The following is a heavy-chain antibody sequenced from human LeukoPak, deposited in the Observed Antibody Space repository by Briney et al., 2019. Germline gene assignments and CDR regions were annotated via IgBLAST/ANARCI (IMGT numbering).Heavy chain of an antibody. Sequence: GGSLRLSCAASGFTFSSYWMSWVRQAPGKGLDWVANIKQDGSEKYYVDSVKGRFTVSRDNAKNSLYLQMNSLRAEDTAVYYCARVYRSSSGYCFDFWGQGTLVTVSS. CDR1: GFTFSSYW. J-gene: IGHJ4*02. D-gene: IGHD6-6*01. CDR3: ARVYRSSSGYCFDF. CDR2: IKQDGSEK. V-gene: IGHV3-7*01.